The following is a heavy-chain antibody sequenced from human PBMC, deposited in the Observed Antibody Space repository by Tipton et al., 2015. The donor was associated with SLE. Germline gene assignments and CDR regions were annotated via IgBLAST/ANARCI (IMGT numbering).Heavy chain of an antibody. Sequence: TLSLTCTVSGGSISSHYWSWIRQPPGKGLEWIGYIDYSGSTNYNPSLKSRVTISVDTSKNQFSLKLSSVTAADTAVYYCARVHSDSGSYYRLVYFDYWGQGTLVTVSS. CDR2: IDYSGST. CDR3: ARVHSDSGSYYRLVYFDY. V-gene: IGHV4-59*11. J-gene: IGHJ4*02. CDR1: GGSISSHY. D-gene: IGHD1-26*01.